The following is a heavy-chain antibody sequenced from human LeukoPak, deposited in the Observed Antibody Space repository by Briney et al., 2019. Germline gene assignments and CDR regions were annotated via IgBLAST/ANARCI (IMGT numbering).Heavy chain of an antibody. CDR1: GYTFISYW. CDR2: VFPGDSDT. V-gene: IGHV5-51*01. D-gene: IGHD1-26*01. Sequence: GESLKISCKGSGYTFISYWIGWVRQMPGKGLEYMGIVFPGDSDTRYSPSFQGQVTISADKSISTAYLQWSSLKASDTAMYYCVRHRIVGATTMVDDFDIWGQGTMVTVSS. J-gene: IGHJ3*02. CDR3: VRHRIVGATTMVDDFDI.